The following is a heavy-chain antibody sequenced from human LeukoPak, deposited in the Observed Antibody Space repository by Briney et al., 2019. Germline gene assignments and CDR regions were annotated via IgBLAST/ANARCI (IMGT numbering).Heavy chain of an antibody. D-gene: IGHD3-3*01. CDR1: GFTFSSYA. Sequence: PGGSLRLSCAGSGFTFSSYAMSWVRQAPGKGLEWVSAISGSGGSTYYADSVKGRFTISRDNSKNTLYLQMNSLRAEDTAVYYCAAQTIFGVVVDYWGQGTLVTVSS. CDR2: ISGSGGST. J-gene: IGHJ4*02. V-gene: IGHV3-23*01. CDR3: AAQTIFGVVVDY.